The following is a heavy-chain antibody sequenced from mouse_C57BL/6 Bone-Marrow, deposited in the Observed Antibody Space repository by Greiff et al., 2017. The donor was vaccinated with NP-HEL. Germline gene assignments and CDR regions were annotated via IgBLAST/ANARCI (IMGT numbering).Heavy chain of an antibody. CDR2: IDHSDSYT. D-gene: IGHD1-3*01. V-gene: IGHV1-69*01. Sequence: QVQLQQPGAELVMPGASVKLSCKASGFTFTSYWMPWVKQRPGQGLEWIGEIDHSDSYTNYKPKFKGKSTLTLDKSSNTAYMQLSSLTTEDSAVYYCAGEGKAGAMDYWGQGSAVTVSS. CDR1: GFTFTSYW. CDR3: AGEGKAGAMDY. J-gene: IGHJ4*01.